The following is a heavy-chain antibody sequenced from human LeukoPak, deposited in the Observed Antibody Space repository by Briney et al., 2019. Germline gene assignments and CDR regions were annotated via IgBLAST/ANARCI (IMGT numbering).Heavy chain of an antibody. D-gene: IGHD5-18*01. CDR3: ASLPSGYSYGLFDY. Sequence: GGSLRLSCAASGXTFSSYEMNWVRQAPGKGLEWVSYISSSGSTIYYADSVKGRFTISRDNAKNPLYLQMNSLRAEDTAVYYCASLPSGYSYGLFDYWGQGTLVTVSS. V-gene: IGHV3-48*03. CDR2: ISSSGSTI. J-gene: IGHJ4*02. CDR1: GXTFSSYE.